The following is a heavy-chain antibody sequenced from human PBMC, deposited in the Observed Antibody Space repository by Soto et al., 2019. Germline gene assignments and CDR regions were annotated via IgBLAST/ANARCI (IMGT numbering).Heavy chain of an antibody. CDR1: GYTFTSYA. Sequence: QVQLVQSGAEVKKPGASVKVSCKASGYTFTSYAMHWVRQAPGQRLEWMGWINAGNGNTKYSQKFQGRVTITRDTSASTAYMELSSLRSADTAVYYCARGPNPYYFDYWGPGTLVTVSS. J-gene: IGHJ4*02. CDR3: ARGPNPYYFDY. V-gene: IGHV1-3*01. CDR2: INAGNGNT.